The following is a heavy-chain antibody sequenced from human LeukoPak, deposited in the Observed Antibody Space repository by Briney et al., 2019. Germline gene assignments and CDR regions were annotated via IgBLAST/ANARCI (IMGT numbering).Heavy chain of an antibody. CDR1: GFTFDDYA. J-gene: IGHJ4*02. CDR2: ISWNSGSI. D-gene: IGHD3-9*01. V-gene: IGHV3-9*01. CDR3: AKGEEYDILTGSILVPPDY. Sequence: PGGSLRLSCAASGFTFDDYAMHWVRQAPGKGLEWVSGISWNSGSIGYADSVKGRFTISRDNAKNSLYLQMNSLRAEDTALYYCAKGEEYDILTGSILVPPDYWGQGTLVTVSS.